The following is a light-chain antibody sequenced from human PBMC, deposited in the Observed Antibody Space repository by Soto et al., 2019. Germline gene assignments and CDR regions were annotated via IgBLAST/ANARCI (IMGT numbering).Light chain of an antibody. Sequence: AIQLTQSPSSLSASVGDRVTITCRASQGLSSALAWYQQKPGKAPKLLIFDASSLESGVPSRFRGSGSGTDFTLTISSLQPEDFAAYYGQHFNSYPITFGQGTRLEIK. CDR2: DAS. J-gene: IGKJ5*01. V-gene: IGKV1-13*02. CDR3: QHFNSYPIT. CDR1: QGLSSA.